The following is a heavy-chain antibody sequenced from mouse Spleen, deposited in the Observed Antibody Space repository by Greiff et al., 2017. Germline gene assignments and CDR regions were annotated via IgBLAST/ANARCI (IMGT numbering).Heavy chain of an antibody. CDR3: AKYWYFDV. V-gene: IGHV1-39*01. CDR2: INPNYGTP. D-gene: IGHD2-10*02. CDR1: GYSFTDYN. J-gene: IGHJ1*01. Sequence: EVQLQQSGPELVKPGASVKISCKASGYSFTDYNMNWVKQSNGKSLEWIGVINPNYGTPSYNQSFKGHATLKGQTSASRAYMQLKSLTSEDSAVYYCAKYWYFDVWGAGTTVTVSS.